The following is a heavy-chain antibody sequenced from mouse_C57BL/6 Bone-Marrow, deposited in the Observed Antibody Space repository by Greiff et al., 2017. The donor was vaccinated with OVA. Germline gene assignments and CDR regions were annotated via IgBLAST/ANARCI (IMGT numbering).Heavy chain of an antibody. CDR1: GYTFTSYW. V-gene: IGHV1-59*01. D-gene: IGHD2-5*01. J-gene: IGHJ3*01. CDR3: ARASKGAY. Sequence: QVQLQQPGAELVRPGTSVKLSCKASGYTFTSYWMHWVKQRPGQGLEWTAVLDPSDSYTNYNQKFKGKATLTVDTASSTAYMQLSSLTSEDSAVYYCARASKGAYWGQGTLVTVSA. CDR2: LDPSDSYT.